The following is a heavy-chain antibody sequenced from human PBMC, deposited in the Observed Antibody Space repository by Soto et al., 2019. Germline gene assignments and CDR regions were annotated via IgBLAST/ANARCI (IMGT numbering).Heavy chain of an antibody. V-gene: IGHV1-18*01. D-gene: IGHD1-26*01. CDR2: ISAYNGNR. J-gene: IGHJ4*02. CDR1: GYTPTNYD. CDR3: ARALYRSGTYYAFDN. Sequence: QVPLVQSGAEVKKPGASVTVSCKTSGYTPTNYDIGWVRQAPGQGLEWMGWISAYNGNRNSAQKLQGILTMTTDTSTKTAYMELRSLRSDDTAVYYCARALYRSGTYYAFDNWGQGTLVTVSS.